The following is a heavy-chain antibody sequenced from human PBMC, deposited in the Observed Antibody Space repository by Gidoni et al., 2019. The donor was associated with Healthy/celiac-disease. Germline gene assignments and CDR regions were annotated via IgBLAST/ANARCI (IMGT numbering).Heavy chain of an antibody. D-gene: IGHD2-15*01. CDR2: IWYDGSNK. Sequence: QVQLVESGGGVVQPGRSLRLSCAASGFTFSSSGMHWVRQAPGTGLEWVAVIWYDGSNKYYADSVKGRVTISRDNSKNTLYLQTNSLRAEDTAVYYCARDGKGGYCSGGSCYSHWFDPWGQGTLVTVSS. V-gene: IGHV3-33*01. CDR1: GFTFSSSG. J-gene: IGHJ5*02. CDR3: ARDGKGGYCSGGSCYSHWFDP.